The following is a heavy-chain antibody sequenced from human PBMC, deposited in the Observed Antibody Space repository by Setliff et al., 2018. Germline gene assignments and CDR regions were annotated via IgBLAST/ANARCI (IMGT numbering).Heavy chain of an antibody. J-gene: IGHJ4*02. CDR2: IHFSGTT. V-gene: IGHV4-59*01. CDR3: ARENGYCSGGACYFMFDY. CDR1: GDSINDYY. D-gene: IGHD2-15*01. Sequence: SETLSLTCTVSGDSINDYYWSWIRQSPGKGLEWIGYIHFSGTTNYNPSLKSRVTLSLDTSKNQFSLELSSVTAADTAMYYCARENGYCSGGACYFMFDYWGQGTLVTVSS.